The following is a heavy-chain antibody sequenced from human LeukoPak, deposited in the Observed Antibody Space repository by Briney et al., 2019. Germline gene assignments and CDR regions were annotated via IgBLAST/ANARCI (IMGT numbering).Heavy chain of an antibody. CDR2: IYYSGST. CDR1: GGSISSSSYY. D-gene: IGHD1-26*01. CDR3: ASFPGGGGSYSPL. V-gene: IGHV4-39*01. J-gene: IGHJ4*02. Sequence: PSETLSLTCTVSGGSISSSSYYWGWIRQPPGKGLEWIGSIYYSGSTYYNPSLKSRVTISVDTSKNQFSLKLSSVTAAGTACDYRASFPGGGGSYSPLWGQGTLVTVSS.